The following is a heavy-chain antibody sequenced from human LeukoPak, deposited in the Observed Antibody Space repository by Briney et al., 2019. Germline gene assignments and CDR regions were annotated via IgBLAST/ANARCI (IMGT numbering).Heavy chain of an antibody. CDR2: IRYDGSNK. CDR3: AKVRLTIAAAGAFDY. CDR1: GFTFSSYG. D-gene: IGHD6-13*01. V-gene: IGHV3-30*02. Sequence: GGSLRLSCAASGFTFSSYGMHWVRQAPGKGLEWVAFIRYDGSNKYYADSVKGRFTISRDNSKNTLYLQMNSLRAEDTAVYYCAKVRLTIAAAGAFDYWGQGTLVTVSS. J-gene: IGHJ4*02.